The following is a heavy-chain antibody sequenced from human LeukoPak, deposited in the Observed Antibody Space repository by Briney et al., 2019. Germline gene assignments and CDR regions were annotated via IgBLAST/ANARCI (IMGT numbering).Heavy chain of an antibody. J-gene: IGHJ4*02. CDR3: ASLCGGDCYSDS. Sequence: SVKVSCKSSGGTFSSNYAISWLRQAPGQGLEWMGRIIPILDITNYAQKFQGRVTVTADKSTSTAYMELSSLRSEDTAVYYCASLCGGDCYSDSWGQGTLVTVSS. CDR1: GGTFSSNYA. CDR2: IIPILDIT. V-gene: IGHV1-69*04. D-gene: IGHD2-21*02.